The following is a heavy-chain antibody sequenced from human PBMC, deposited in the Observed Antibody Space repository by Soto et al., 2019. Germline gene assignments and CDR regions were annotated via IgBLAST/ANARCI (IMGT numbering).Heavy chain of an antibody. Sequence: QVRLVQSAAEVKKPGASVKVSCKASGYTFTSYGISWVRQAPGQGLEWMGWISGYNGNTNLAQKLQGRVTMTTDTPTSTAFMEVRSMRSADTAVYYCARSADCSITTCSFPSRFHIRGYYYYYGMDVWGQGTTVTVSS. V-gene: IGHV1-18*01. CDR1: GYTFTSYG. D-gene: IGHD2-2*01. J-gene: IGHJ6*02. CDR2: ISGYNGNT. CDR3: ARSADCSITTCSFPSRFHIRGYYYYYGMDV.